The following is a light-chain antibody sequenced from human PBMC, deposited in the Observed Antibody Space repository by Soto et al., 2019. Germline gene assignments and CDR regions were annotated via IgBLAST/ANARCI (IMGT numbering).Light chain of an antibody. Sequence: AIQLTQSPSSLSGSVGERVTITFRARQGISSALAWYQQKPGKAPKXLIYDASSLESGVPSRFSGSGSGTDFTLTISSLRPEDFATYYCQQFNNYPWTFGQGTKVDIK. V-gene: IGKV1D-13*01. CDR1: QGISSA. CDR3: QQFNNYPWT. CDR2: DAS. J-gene: IGKJ1*01.